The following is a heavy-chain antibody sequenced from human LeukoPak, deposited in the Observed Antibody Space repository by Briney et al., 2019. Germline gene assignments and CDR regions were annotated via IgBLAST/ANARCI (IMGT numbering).Heavy chain of an antibody. CDR2: ISAYNGNT. V-gene: IGHV1-18*01. J-gene: IGHJ4*02. D-gene: IGHD2-15*01. CDR1: GYTFTTYG. Sequence: ASVKVSCKASGYTFTTYGISWVRQAPGQGLEWMGWISAYNGNTNYAQKLQGRVTMTTDTSTKTAYMELRSLRSADTAVYYCASGYCSGGSCYGLLDYWGQGTLVTVSS. CDR3: ASGYCSGGSCYGLLDY.